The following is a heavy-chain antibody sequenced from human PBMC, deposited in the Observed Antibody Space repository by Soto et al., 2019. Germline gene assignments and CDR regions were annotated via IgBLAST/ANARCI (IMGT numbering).Heavy chain of an antibody. D-gene: IGHD3-22*01. CDR1: GGTFRSYS. CDR3: ARPDEGGYSSNHHYYYALDV. CDR2: IIPIFDIT. Sequence: ASVEVSCKASGGTFRSYSISWVLQAPGQGLEWMGGIIPIFDITNYAQKFQGRVTITADESTSTAYMELSSLGSDDTAVYYCARPDEGGYSSNHHYYYALDVWGQGTTVTVSS. V-gene: IGHV1-69*13. J-gene: IGHJ6*02.